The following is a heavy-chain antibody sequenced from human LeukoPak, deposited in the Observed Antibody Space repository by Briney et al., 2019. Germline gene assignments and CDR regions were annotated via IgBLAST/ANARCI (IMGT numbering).Heavy chain of an antibody. J-gene: IGHJ4*02. CDR2: TNPKSGNT. V-gene: IGHV1-8*01. Sequence: GASVKVSCRASGYTFTSYDINWARQATGQGLEWMGWTNPKSGNTGYAQKFQGRVTMTRDTSISTAYMELSSLRSEDTAVYYCARVTGSIDYWGQGTLVTVSS. CDR3: ARVTGSIDY. CDR1: GYTFTSYD. D-gene: IGHD1-26*01.